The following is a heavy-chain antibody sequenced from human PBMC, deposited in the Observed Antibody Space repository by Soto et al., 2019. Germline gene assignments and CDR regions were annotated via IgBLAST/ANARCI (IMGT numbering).Heavy chain of an antibody. J-gene: IGHJ4*02. CDR2: ISGSGGST. CDR1: GVTFSSYA. Sequence: PGGSLRLXCAASGVTFSSYAMSWVRQAPGKGLEWVSAISGSGGSTYYADSVKGRFTISRDNSKNTLYLQMNSLRAEDRALYYCAKPALGVPIDYWGQGTLVTVSS. D-gene: IGHD3-16*01. CDR3: AKPALGVPIDY. V-gene: IGHV3-23*01.